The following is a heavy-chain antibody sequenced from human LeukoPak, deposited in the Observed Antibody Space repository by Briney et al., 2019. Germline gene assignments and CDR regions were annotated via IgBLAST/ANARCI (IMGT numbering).Heavy chain of an antibody. D-gene: IGHD4-17*01. CDR1: GFTFSSYG. CDR3: ANTVTIFGTDVFDL. J-gene: IGHJ3*01. CDR2: ISYNGSKR. Sequence: GGSLRLSCAASGFTFSSYGMHWVRQAPGKGLEWVAIISYNGSKRYYADSVKGRFTISRDNSQNTLFLQMSSLRAEDTAVYYCANTVTIFGTDVFDLWGQGTMVTVSS. V-gene: IGHV3-30*18.